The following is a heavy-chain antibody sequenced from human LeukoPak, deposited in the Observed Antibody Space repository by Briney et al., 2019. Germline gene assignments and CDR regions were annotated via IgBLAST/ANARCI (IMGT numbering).Heavy chain of an antibody. J-gene: IGHJ4*02. V-gene: IGHV4-4*02. Sequence: PGGSLRLSCAASGFTLSGYEMNWVRQPPGKGLEWIGEIYHSGTTNYHPSLKSRVTISVDKSKNHFSLKLASVTAADTAVYYCARAYSPSVWGQGTLVTVSS. CDR2: IYHSGTT. CDR3: ARAYSPSV. CDR1: GFTLSGYEM. D-gene: IGHD5-18*01.